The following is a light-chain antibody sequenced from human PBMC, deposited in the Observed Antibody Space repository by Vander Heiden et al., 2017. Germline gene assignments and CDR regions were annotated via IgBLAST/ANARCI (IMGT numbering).Light chain of an antibody. J-gene: IGLJ3*02. CDR2: KDS. Sequence: SYELTQPPSVSVSPGQTARITCSGDALPKQYASWYQQKPGQAPVLVIYKDSERHSGIPERFSGSSSGTTVTLTISGVQAEDEADYSCQSADSSGTYEVFGGGTKLTVL. CDR1: ALPKQY. CDR3: QSADSSGTYEV. V-gene: IGLV3-25*03.